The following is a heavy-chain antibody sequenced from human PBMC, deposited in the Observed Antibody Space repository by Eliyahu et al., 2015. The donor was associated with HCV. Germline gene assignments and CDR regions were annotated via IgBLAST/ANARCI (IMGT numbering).Heavy chain of an antibody. CDR3: VRGMLMVRGVPNFDY. CDR2: ITSXINHI. V-gene: IGHV3-21*01. J-gene: IGHJ4*02. Sequence: DVQLVESGGGLVKPGGSLRLSCAAXGXAXSXYSFNWVRQXPGKGLEWVSSITSXINHIXYADSVKGRFTISRDNAKNSLYLQMNSLRAEDTALYYCVRGMLMVRGVPNFDYWGQGTLVTVSS. CDR1: GXAXSXYS. D-gene: IGHD3-10*01.